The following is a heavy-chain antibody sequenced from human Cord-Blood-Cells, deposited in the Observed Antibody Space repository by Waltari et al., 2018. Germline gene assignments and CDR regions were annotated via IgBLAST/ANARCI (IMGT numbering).Heavy chain of an antibody. Sequence: QVQLVQSGAEVKKPGASVKVSCKVSGYTLTELSMHWVRQAPGKGLEWLGGFDPEDGETIYSQKFPCRVTMTEDTSTGTAYMELSSLRSEDTAVYYCASTKSKQQLCAFDIWGQGTMVTVSS. J-gene: IGHJ3*02. CDR2: FDPEDGET. D-gene: IGHD6-13*01. CDR1: GYTLTELS. CDR3: ASTKSKQQLCAFDI. V-gene: IGHV1-24*01.